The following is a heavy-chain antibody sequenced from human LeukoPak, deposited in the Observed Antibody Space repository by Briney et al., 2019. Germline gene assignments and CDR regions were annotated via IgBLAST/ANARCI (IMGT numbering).Heavy chain of an antibody. V-gene: IGHV5-51*01. J-gene: IGHJ4*02. Sequence: PGESLKISCRGSGYSFNSFWIGWVRQMPGKGLEWMGIIYPGDSDTRYSPSFQGQVAISADKSISTAYLQWSSLKASDTAMYYCARHVKERLADYWGQGTLVTVSS. CDR3: ARHVKERLADY. D-gene: IGHD6-25*01. CDR2: IYPGDSDT. CDR1: GYSFNSFW.